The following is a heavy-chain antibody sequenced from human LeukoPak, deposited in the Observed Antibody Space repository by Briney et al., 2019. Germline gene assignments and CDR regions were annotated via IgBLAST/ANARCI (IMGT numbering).Heavy chain of an antibody. D-gene: IGHD3-22*01. CDR3: ARSSRASYDSSGYIGY. J-gene: IGHJ4*02. CDR1: GGSISSYY. CDR2: IYYSGST. V-gene: IGHV4-59*01. Sequence: SETLSLTCTVSGGSISSYYWSWIRQPPGKGLEWIGYIYYSGSTNYNPSLKSRVTISVDTSKNQFPLKLSSVTAADTAVYYCARSSRASYDSSGYIGYWGQGTLVTVSS.